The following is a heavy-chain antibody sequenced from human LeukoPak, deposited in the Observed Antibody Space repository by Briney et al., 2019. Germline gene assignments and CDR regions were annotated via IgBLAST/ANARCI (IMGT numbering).Heavy chain of an antibody. CDR2: INPNSGGT. V-gene: IGHV1-2*02. D-gene: IGHD3-16*01. Sequence: HAASVNVSCKTSGYSFTDYYMHWVRQAPGQGLEWMGWINPNSGGTSSAQKFQGRVTMTRDTSITTVYMEVNWLTSDDTAMYYCARADRLHGGPYLIGPWGQGTLVTVSS. CDR1: GYSFTDYY. J-gene: IGHJ5*02. CDR3: ARADRLHGGPYLIGP.